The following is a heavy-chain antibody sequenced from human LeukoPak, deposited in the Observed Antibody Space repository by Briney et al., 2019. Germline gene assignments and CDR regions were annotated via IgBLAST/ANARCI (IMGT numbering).Heavy chain of an antibody. CDR3: ARSGVVTLGEVGLDI. V-gene: IGHV5-51*01. D-gene: IGHD2-21*02. Sequence: GESLKISCKGSGYRFTSYWIAWVRQMPGKGLEWMGIIYPGDSDTKYSPSFQGQVTISADRSISAAYLQWGSLKASDTAIYYCARSGVVTLGEVGLDIWGQGTTVIVSS. CDR2: IYPGDSDT. J-gene: IGHJ6*02. CDR1: GYRFTSYW.